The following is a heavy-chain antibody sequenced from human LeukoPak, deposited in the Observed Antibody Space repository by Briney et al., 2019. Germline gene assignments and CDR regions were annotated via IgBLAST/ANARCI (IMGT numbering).Heavy chain of an antibody. J-gene: IGHJ4*02. CDR2: INHSGST. Sequence: SETLSLTCAVYGGSFSGYYWSWLRQPPGKGLEWIGEINHSGSTNYNPSLKSRVTISVDTSKNQFSLKLSSVTAADTAMYYCARIGRDSSGFFDYWGQGTLVTVSS. D-gene: IGHD3-22*01. CDR1: GGSFSGYY. CDR3: ARIGRDSSGFFDY. V-gene: IGHV4-34*01.